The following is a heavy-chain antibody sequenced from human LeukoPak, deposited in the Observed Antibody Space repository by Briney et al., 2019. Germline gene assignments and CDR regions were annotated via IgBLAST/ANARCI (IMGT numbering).Heavy chain of an antibody. CDR3: ARGIGLDDY. Sequence: VASVKVSCKASGYTFTNYYIHWVRQAPGQGLEWMGIINPSGGSTNYGQKFQGRVTMTRDTSTSTVYMELSSLTSEDTAVYYCARGIGLDDYWGQGTLVTVSS. CDR1: GYTFTNYY. V-gene: IGHV1-46*01. D-gene: IGHD3-3*02. CDR2: INPSGGST. J-gene: IGHJ4*02.